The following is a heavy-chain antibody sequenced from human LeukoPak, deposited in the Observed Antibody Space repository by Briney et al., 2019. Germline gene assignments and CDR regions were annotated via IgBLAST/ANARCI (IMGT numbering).Heavy chain of an antibody. CDR2: TYYRSKWFN. V-gene: IGHV6-1*01. CDR3: ARVGGYSYGLLYYYGMDV. D-gene: IGHD5-18*01. Sequence: SQTLSLTCAISGDSVSSNSAAWNWIRQSPSRGLEWLGRTYYRSKWFNDYAVSVKGRITINPDTSKNQFSLQLNSVTPEDTAVYYCARVGGYSYGLLYYYGMDVWGQGTTVAVSS. CDR1: GDSVSSNSAA. J-gene: IGHJ6*02.